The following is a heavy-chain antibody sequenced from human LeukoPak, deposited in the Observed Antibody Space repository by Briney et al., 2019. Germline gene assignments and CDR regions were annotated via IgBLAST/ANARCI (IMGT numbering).Heavy chain of an antibody. V-gene: IGHV3-7*03. CDR3: ARVSGNYYRWFDS. CDR2: IKQDGSEK. J-gene: IGHJ5*01. CDR1: RFTFSSYW. Sequence: GGSLRLSCAASRFTFSSYWMSWVRQAPGKGLEWVANIKQDGSEKYYVDSVKGRFTISRDNAKNSLYLQMNSLRAEDTVVYYCARVSGNYYRWFDSWGQGTLVTVSS. D-gene: IGHD1-26*01.